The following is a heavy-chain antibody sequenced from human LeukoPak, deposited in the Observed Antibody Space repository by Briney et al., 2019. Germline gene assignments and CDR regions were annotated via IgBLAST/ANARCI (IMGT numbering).Heavy chain of an antibody. V-gene: IGHV3-53*01. D-gene: IGHD6-19*01. CDR2: IYSSGNT. CDR1: GFTVSNNY. Sequence: GGSLRLPCAASGFTVSNNYMNWVRQAPGKGLEWVSIIYSSGNTYYADSVEGRFTISRDNSKNMVYLQMNNLRAEEKAVYYCARGVTNIAVGDYWGQGTLVTVSS. J-gene: IGHJ4*02. CDR3: ARGVTNIAVGDY.